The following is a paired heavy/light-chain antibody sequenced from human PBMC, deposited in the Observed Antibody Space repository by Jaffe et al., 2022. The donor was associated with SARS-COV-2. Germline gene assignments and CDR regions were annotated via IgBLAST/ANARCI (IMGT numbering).Light chain of an antibody. V-gene: IGKV1-39*01. CDR2: TAS. CDR3: QQSNGNSYN. CDR1: QSISIY. J-gene: IGKJ2*01. Sequence: DIQMTQSPSSLSASVGDRVTITCRATQSISIYLNWYQQKPGKAPKLLIYTASSLQSGVPSRFSGSGSGTDFTLTISSLQPEDFGTYYCQQSNGNSYNFGQGTKLEIK.
Heavy chain of an antibody. D-gene: IGHD4-17*01. CDR1: GGSISGGGYY. CDR2: IYRSGST. V-gene: IGHV4-61*02. Sequence: QVQLQESGPGLVKASQTLSLTCTVSGGSISGGGYYWSWIRQPAGKALEWIGRIYRSGSTTYNPSLRSRVTISADTSRNQFSLRLTSVTAADTAVYYCARVTDYGGKGDWFDPWGQGTLVTVSS. CDR3: ARVTDYGGKGDWFDP. J-gene: IGHJ5*02.